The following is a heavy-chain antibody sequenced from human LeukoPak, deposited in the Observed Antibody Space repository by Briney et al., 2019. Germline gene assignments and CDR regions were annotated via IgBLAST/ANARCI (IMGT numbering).Heavy chain of an antibody. D-gene: IGHD3-22*01. Sequence: GGSLRLSCAASGFTFSSYSMNWVRQAPGKGLEWVSSISSSSSYIYYADSVKGRFTISRDNAKNSLYLQMNSLRAEDTAVYYCARGNYQYYYDSSGYLGVFRHWGQGTLVTVSS. V-gene: IGHV3-21*01. J-gene: IGHJ1*01. CDR1: GFTFSSYS. CDR3: ARGNYQYYYDSSGYLGVFRH. CDR2: ISSSSSYI.